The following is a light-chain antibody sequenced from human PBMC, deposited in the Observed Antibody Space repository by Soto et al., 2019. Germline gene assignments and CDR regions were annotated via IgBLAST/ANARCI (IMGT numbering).Light chain of an antibody. Sequence: DIQMSQSPSSLSASVGDRVTITCRASQSISSYLNWYQQKPGKAPTLLIFAASTLQSGVPSRFSGSGSGTDFTLTISSLQPEDFATYYCQQSYSTPRTFGGGTQVEI. CDR2: AAS. CDR3: QQSYSTPRT. V-gene: IGKV1-39*01. CDR1: QSISSY. J-gene: IGKJ4*01.